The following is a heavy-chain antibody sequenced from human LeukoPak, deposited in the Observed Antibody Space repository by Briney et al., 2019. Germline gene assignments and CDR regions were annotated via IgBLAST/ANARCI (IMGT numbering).Heavy chain of an antibody. Sequence: SETLSLTCAVYGGSFSGYYWSWIRQPPGKGLEWIGEINHSGSTNYNPSLKSRVTISVDTSKNQFSLKLSSVTAADTAVYYCARSYCSSTSCYTGEYFQHWGQGTLVTVSS. J-gene: IGHJ1*01. D-gene: IGHD2-2*02. V-gene: IGHV4-34*01. CDR2: INHSGST. CDR3: ARSYCSSTSCYTGEYFQH. CDR1: GGSFSGYY.